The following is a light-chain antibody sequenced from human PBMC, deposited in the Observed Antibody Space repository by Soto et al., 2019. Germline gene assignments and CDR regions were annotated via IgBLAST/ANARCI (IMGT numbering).Light chain of an antibody. Sequence: QSVLTQPPSASGTPGQRVTISCSGSSSTVGSKTLNWYQQVPGSAPKLLIYTTNQRPSGVPDRFSGGKSGSSASLVISGLQSEDDADYYYSAWNDSLTGVVFGAGTKVTVL. CDR2: TTN. CDR3: SAWNDSLTGVV. J-gene: IGLJ2*01. CDR1: SSTVGSKT. V-gene: IGLV1-44*01.